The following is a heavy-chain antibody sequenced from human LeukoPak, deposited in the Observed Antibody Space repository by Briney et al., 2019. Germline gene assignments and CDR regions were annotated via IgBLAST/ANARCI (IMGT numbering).Heavy chain of an antibody. Sequence: SETLSLTCTVSGGSISSYYWSWIRQPPGKGLEWIGYIYYSGSTNYNPSLKSRVTISVDTSKNQFSLKLSSVTAADTAVYYCARGGPGIAAASTFDYWGQGTLVTVSS. CDR3: ARGGPGIAAASTFDY. D-gene: IGHD6-13*01. CDR1: GGSISSYY. J-gene: IGHJ4*02. V-gene: IGHV4-59*08. CDR2: IYYSGST.